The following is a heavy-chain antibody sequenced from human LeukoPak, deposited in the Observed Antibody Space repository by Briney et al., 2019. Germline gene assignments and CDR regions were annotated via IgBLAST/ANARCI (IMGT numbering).Heavy chain of an antibody. CDR1: GGSLSGYY. CDR2: INHSGST. D-gene: IGHD3-10*01. J-gene: IGHJ5*02. CDR3: ARGLLLLWFGELFLGFDP. V-gene: IGHV4-34*01. Sequence: PSETLSLTCAVYGGSLSGYYWSWIRQPPGKGLEWIGEINHSGSTNYNPSLKSRVTISVDTSKNQFSLKLSSVTAADTAVYYCARGLLLLWFGELFLGFDPWGQGTLVTVSS.